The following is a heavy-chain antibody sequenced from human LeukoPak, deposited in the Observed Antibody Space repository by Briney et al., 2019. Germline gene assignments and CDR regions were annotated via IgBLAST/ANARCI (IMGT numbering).Heavy chain of an antibody. Sequence: PSETLSLTCAVYGGSFSVYYWSSIRHPPGEGLGWMGEINQSRSTSCYPFLKGRVTISVDTSKNRFSLELRAVYAADTDVYYCAISGYSYGKPLYYFDYWGQGTLVTVSS. CDR2: INQSRST. J-gene: IGHJ4*02. CDR1: GGSFSVYY. D-gene: IGHD5-18*01. V-gene: IGHV4-34*01. CDR3: AISGYSYGKPLYYFDY.